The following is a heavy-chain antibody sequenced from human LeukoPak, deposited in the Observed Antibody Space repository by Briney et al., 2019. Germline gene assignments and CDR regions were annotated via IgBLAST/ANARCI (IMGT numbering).Heavy chain of an antibody. CDR3: ARQGYYYDSGGYYAWDY. CDR2: IYPDDSDT. V-gene: IGHV5-51*01. CDR1: GYSFTSYW. Sequence: PGESLKISCNGSGYSFTSYWIGWVRQMPGKGLEWMGIIYPDDSDTRYSPSFQGQVTISADKSISTAYLQWSSLKASDTAIYYCARQGYYYDSGGYYAWDYWGQGTLVTVSS. J-gene: IGHJ4*02. D-gene: IGHD3-22*01.